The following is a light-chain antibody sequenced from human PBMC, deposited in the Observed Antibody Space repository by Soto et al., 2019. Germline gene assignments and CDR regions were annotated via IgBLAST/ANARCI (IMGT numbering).Light chain of an antibody. Sequence: EIVMTQSPATLSVSPGERATLSCRASQSVSSNLAWYQQKPGQAPMLIIYGASNRATGIPARFSGSGSGTEFTLTSSSLQYEDFAGYYCQQYNNGPECFGQGTKLEIK. CDR2: GAS. J-gene: IGKJ2*03. V-gene: IGKV3-15*01. CDR1: QSVSSN. CDR3: QQYNNGPEC.